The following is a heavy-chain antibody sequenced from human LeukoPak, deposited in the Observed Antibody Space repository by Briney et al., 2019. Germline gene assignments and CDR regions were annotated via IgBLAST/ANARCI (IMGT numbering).Heavy chain of an antibody. D-gene: IGHD5-18*01. J-gene: IGHJ4*02. CDR1: GGSISSYY. CDR3: ARAGGNSYGFFGFDH. CDR2: IYYSGST. Sequence: SETLSLTCTVSGGSISSYYWSWIRQPPGKGLEWIGYIYYSGSTNYNPSLKSRVTISVDTSKNQFSLKLSSVTAADTAVYYCARAGGNSYGFFGFDHWGQGALVTVSS. V-gene: IGHV4-59*01.